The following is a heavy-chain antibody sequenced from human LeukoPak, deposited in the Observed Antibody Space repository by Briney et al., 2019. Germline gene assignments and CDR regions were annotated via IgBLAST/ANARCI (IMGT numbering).Heavy chain of an antibody. Sequence: GGSVRLSCAASGFTVSSNYMSWVRQAPGKGLEWVSVIFSGGSTYYADSVKGRFTIYRDNSKNTLYLQMNNLRAEDTAVYYCARDGGYGSYVSPSNWYFDLWGRGTLVTVSS. CDR1: GFTVSSNY. V-gene: IGHV3-53*01. D-gene: IGHD1-26*01. CDR2: IFSGGST. J-gene: IGHJ2*01. CDR3: ARDGGYGSYVSPSNWYFDL.